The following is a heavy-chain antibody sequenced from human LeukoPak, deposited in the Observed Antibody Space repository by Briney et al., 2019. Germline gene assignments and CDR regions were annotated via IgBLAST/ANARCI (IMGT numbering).Heavy chain of an antibody. V-gene: IGHV3-13*01. Sequence: GGSLRLSCAASGFSFRDYDMHWVRQVKGKGLEWVSAVHTGYHTYYSDSVKGRFSISRENAKNSMYLQMNSLRVGDTAVYYCAGGYSYGLYYFDHWGQGALVTVSS. CDR1: GFSFRDYD. D-gene: IGHD5-18*01. CDR3: AGGYSYGLYYFDH. J-gene: IGHJ4*02. CDR2: VHTGYHT.